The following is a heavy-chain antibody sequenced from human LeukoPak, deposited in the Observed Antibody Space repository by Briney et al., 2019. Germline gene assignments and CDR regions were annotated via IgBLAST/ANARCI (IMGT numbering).Heavy chain of an antibody. CDR3: ARVGRVLRFLEWSLQFDY. J-gene: IGHJ4*02. D-gene: IGHD3-3*01. V-gene: IGHV4-34*01. CDR1: GGSFSGYY. Sequence: PSETLSLTCAVYGGSFSGYYWSWIRQPPGKGLEWIGEINHSGSTNYNPSLKSRVTISVDTSKNQFSLKLSSVTAADTAVYYCARVGRVLRFLEWSLQFDYWGQGTLVTVSS. CDR2: INHSGST.